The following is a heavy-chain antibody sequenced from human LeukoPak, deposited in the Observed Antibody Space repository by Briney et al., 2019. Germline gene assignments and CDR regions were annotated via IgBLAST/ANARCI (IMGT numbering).Heavy chain of an antibody. CDR2: ITSTSDTI. CDR3: AKARYYDILTGYFDY. J-gene: IGHJ4*02. V-gene: IGHV3-48*01. D-gene: IGHD3-9*01. CDR1: GFTFSDYS. Sequence: GGSLRLSCEASGFTFSDYSMNWVRQAPGEGLEWLSYITSTSDTIYYADSVKGRFTSSRDNAKNSVYLQMNSLRAEDTAVYYCAKARYYDILTGYFDYWGQGTLVTVSS.